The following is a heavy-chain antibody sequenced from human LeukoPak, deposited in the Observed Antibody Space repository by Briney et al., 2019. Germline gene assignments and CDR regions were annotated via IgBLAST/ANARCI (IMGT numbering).Heavy chain of an antibody. V-gene: IGHV3-48*03. CDR3: ARELNYYFDY. D-gene: IGHD2-8*01. CDR1: GFTFSSYE. Sequence: GGSLRLSCAASGFTFSSYEMHWVRQAPGKGLEWVSYISSSGSTIYYADSLKGRFTISRDNAKNSLYLQMDGLRAEDTAIYYCARELNYYFDYWGQGTLVTVSS. J-gene: IGHJ4*02. CDR2: ISSSGSTI.